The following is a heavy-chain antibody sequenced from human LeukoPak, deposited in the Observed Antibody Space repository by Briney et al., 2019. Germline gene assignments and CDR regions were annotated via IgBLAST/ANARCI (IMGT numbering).Heavy chain of an antibody. CDR2: FDPEDGET. Sequence: ASVKVSCKVSGYTLTELSMHWVRQAPGKGLEWMGGFDPEDGETIYAQKFQGRVTMTEDTSTDTAYMELSSLRSEDTAVYYCATSTLGFLEWFFRSDAFDIWGQGTMVTVSS. V-gene: IGHV1-24*01. J-gene: IGHJ3*02. D-gene: IGHD3-3*01. CDR3: ATSTLGFLEWFFRSDAFDI. CDR1: GYTLTELS.